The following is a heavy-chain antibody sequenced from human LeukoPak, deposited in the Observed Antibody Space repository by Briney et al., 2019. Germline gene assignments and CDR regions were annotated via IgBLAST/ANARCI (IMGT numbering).Heavy chain of an antibody. D-gene: IGHD3-10*01. J-gene: IGHJ6*02. CDR2: INPNSGGT. CDR1: GYTFTGYY. V-gene: IGHV1-2*02. CDR3: ARDIVVRGVTLVYGMDV. Sequence: ASVKVSCKASGYTFTGYYMHWVRQAPGQGLEWMGWINPNSGGTNFEQKFQGRVTMTRDTSISTVYLEPSRLRSDDTAVYYCARDIVVRGVTLVYGMDVWGQGTTVTVSS.